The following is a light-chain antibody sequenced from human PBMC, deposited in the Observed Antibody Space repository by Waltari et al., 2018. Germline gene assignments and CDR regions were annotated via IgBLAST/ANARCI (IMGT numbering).Light chain of an antibody. J-gene: IGLJ1*01. CDR2: KDS. CDR1: SLSQQL. Sequence: SSELTQPPSVSVPPGKTARIICPGDSLSQQLSYWYQQKPVQAPVLVIYKDSERPSGIPERFSGSGSGTTVTLTIGGVQAEDEADYYCQSADSSNTYVFGTGTKVTVL. V-gene: IGLV3-25*03. CDR3: QSADSSNTYV.